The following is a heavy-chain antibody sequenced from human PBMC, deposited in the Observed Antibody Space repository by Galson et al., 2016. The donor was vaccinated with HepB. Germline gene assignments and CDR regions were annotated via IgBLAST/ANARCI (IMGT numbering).Heavy chain of an antibody. CDR3: ARSHLLGRGFGW. CDR2: TFYRSDWQN. CDR1: GDSVSNNNAG. Sequence: CAISGDSVSNNNAGWYWIRQSPSRGLECLGRTFYRSDWQNDYAESVKGRITINPDTSKNEFSLHLSSVTPEDTGVYYCARSHLLGRGFGWWGPGTPVTVSP. D-gene: IGHD7-27*01. V-gene: IGHV6-1*01. J-gene: IGHJ4*02.